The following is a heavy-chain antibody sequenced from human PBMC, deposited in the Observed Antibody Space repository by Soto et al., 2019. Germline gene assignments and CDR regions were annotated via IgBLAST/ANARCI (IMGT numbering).Heavy chain of an antibody. V-gene: IGHV4-59*01. CDR1: GGSISSYY. Sequence: SETLSLTCTVSGGSISSYYWSWIRQPPGKGLEWIGYIYYSGSTNYNPSLKSRVTMTRDTSTSTVYMELSSLRSEDTAVYYCARGVLSSAVTYFAGANWFDPWGQGTLVTVSS. J-gene: IGHJ5*02. CDR3: ARGVLSSAVTYFAGANWFDP. D-gene: IGHD4-17*01. CDR2: IYYSGST.